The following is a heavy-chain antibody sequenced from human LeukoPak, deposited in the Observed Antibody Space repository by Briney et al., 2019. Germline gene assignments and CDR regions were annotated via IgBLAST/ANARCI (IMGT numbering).Heavy chain of an antibody. CDR2: IYHSGST. CDR1: GYSISSGYY. Sequence: SETLSLTCAVSGYSISSGYYWGWIRQPPGKGLEWIGSIYHSGSTYYNPSLKSRVTISADTSKNQFSLQLSSVTAADTAVDYCAETLFPSSGRLYNVDFDYWGQGTLVTVSS. CDR3: AETLFPSSGRLYNVDFDY. D-gene: IGHD3-10*01. J-gene: IGHJ4*02. V-gene: IGHV4-38-2*01.